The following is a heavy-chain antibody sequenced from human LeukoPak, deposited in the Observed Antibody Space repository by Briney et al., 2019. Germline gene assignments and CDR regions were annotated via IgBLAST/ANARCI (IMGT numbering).Heavy chain of an antibody. V-gene: IGHV4-39*01. Sequence: PSETLSLTCTVSGGSISSSSYYWGWIRQPPGKGLEWIGSIYYSGSTYYNPSLKSRVTISVDTSKNQFSLKLSSVTAADTAVYYCARLSGSYGYFDLWGRGTLVTVSS. CDR2: IYYSGST. J-gene: IGHJ2*01. D-gene: IGHD1-26*01. CDR3: ARLSGSYGYFDL. CDR1: GGSISSSSYY.